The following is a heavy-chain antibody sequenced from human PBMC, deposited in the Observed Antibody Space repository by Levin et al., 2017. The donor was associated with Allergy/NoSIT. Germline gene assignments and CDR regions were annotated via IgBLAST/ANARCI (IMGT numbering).Heavy chain of an antibody. J-gene: IGHJ6*02. V-gene: IGHV3-11*01. Sequence: AGGSLRLSCAASGFTFSDYYMSWIRQAPGKGLEWVSYISSSGSTIYYADSVKGRFTISRDNAKNSLYLQMNSLRAEDTAVYYCARAGDTAMVNPYYYYYGMDVWGQGTTVTVSS. D-gene: IGHD5-18*01. CDR3: ARAGDTAMVNPYYYYYGMDV. CDR2: ISSSGSTI. CDR1: GFTFSDYY.